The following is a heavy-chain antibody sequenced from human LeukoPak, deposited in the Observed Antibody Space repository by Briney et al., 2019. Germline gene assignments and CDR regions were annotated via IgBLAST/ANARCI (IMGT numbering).Heavy chain of an antibody. D-gene: IGHD3/OR15-3a*01. CDR3: ARLTDLHCGMDV. J-gene: IGHJ6*02. CDR1: GGSISSYY. Sequence: PSETLSLTCTVSGGSISSYYWSWIRQPPGKGLEWIGYIYYSGSTNYNPSLKSRVTISVDTSKNQFSLKLSSVTAADTAVYYCARLTDLHCGMDVWGQGTTVTVSS. V-gene: IGHV4-59*08. CDR2: IYYSGST.